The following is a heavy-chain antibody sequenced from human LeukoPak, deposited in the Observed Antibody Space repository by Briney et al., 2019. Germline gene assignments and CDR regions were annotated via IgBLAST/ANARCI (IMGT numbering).Heavy chain of an antibody. CDR1: GGSFGDFA. D-gene: IGHD1-14*01. CDR2: SVPMSDTK. CDR3: AATSIIFNWFDP. J-gene: IGHJ5*02. V-gene: IGHV1-69*05. Sequence: SVKVSCKASGGSFGDFAIIWERQAPGHGLEWMGRSVPMSDTKDYAQKFQGRVTFTTDESTTTAHMELSNLSPEDTAVYYCAATSIIFNWFDPWGQGTLVTVSS.